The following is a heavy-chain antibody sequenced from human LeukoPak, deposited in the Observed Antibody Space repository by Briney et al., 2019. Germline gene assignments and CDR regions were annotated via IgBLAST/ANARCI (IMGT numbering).Heavy chain of an antibody. J-gene: IGHJ4*02. D-gene: IGHD6-19*01. CDR1: GGSFSSYY. Sequence: SETLSLTCAVYGGSFSSYYWSWIRQPPGKGLEWIGYIYYSGSTNYNPSLKSRVTISVDTSKNQFSLKLSSVTAADTAVYYCASTYPNAPSGWYGVGGGAFDYWGQGTLVTVSS. V-gene: IGHV4-59*01. CDR2: IYYSGST. CDR3: ASTYPNAPSGWYGVGGGAFDY.